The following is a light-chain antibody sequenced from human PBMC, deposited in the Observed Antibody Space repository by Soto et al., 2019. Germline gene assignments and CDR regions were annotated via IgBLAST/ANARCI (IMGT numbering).Light chain of an antibody. V-gene: IGLV2-11*01. CDR1: SSDVGGYNY. CDR2: DVS. Sequence: QSVLTQPRSVSGSPGQLVTISCTGTSSDVGGYNYVSWYQQHPGKAPKLMIYDVSKRPSGVPDRFSGSKSGNTASLTIYGLQAEDEADYYCCSYAGSYTHWVFGGGTKVTVL. CDR3: CSYAGSYTHWV. J-gene: IGLJ3*02.